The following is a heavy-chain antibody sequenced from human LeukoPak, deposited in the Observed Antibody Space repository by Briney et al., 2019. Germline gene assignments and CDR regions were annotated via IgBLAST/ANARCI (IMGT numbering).Heavy chain of an antibody. CDR2: ISYDGSNK. CDR1: GFTFSSYG. Sequence: GSLRLSCAASGFTFSSYGMHWVRQAPGKGLEWVAVISYDGSNKYYADSVKGRFTISRDNSKYTLYLQMNSLRAEDTAVYYCAKVWDTAMAADYWGQGTLVTVSS. D-gene: IGHD5-18*01. J-gene: IGHJ4*02. CDR3: AKVWDTAMAADY. V-gene: IGHV3-30*18.